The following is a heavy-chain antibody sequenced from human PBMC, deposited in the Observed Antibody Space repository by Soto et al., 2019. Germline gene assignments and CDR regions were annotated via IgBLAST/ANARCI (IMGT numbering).Heavy chain of an antibody. CDR1: GFTVSSNY. D-gene: IGHD5-18*01. CDR3: ARGRGYSYGPGPYNWFDP. CDR2: IYSGGST. J-gene: IGHJ5*02. V-gene: IGHV3-53*01. Sequence: PGGSLRLSCAASGFTVSSNYMSWVRQAPGKGLEWVSVIYSGGSTYYADSVKGRFTISRDNSKNTLYLQMNSLRAEDTAVYYCARGRGYSYGPGPYNWFDPWGQGTLVTVSS.